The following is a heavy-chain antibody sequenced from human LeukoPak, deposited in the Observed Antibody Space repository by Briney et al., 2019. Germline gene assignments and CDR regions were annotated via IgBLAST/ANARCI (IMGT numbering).Heavy chain of an antibody. Sequence: SETLSLTCTVSGGSISSYYWSWIRQPPGKGLEWIGYIYTSGSTNYNPSLKSRVTISVDTSKNQFSLKLSSVTAADTAVYYCARLSYSSSWRDPYFDYWGQGTLVTVSS. D-gene: IGHD6-13*01. V-gene: IGHV4-4*09. CDR1: GGSISSYY. J-gene: IGHJ4*02. CDR3: ARLSYSSSWRDPYFDY. CDR2: IYTSGST.